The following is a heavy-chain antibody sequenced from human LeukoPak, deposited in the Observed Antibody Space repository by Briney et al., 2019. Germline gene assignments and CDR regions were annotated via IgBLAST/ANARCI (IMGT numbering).Heavy chain of an antibody. Sequence: ASVKVSCKASGYTFTSYGFSWVRQDPGPGREGMGWISAYNGNTNYPQKLQGRVTMTTDTTTSTDYMELRSLRSDDTAVYYCARESRGNWFDPWGQGTLVTVSS. CDR1: GYTFTSYG. CDR3: ARESRGNWFDP. CDR2: ISAYNGNT. J-gene: IGHJ5*02. V-gene: IGHV1-18*01.